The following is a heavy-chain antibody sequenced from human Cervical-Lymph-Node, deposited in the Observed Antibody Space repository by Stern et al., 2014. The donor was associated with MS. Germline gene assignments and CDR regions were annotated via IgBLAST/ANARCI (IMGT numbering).Heavy chain of an antibody. Sequence: QLVQSGAEVKKPGSSVKVSCKASGGTFSSDAFSWVRQAPGQGLEWMGGTIPIFGTSHYAQKFQGRVTITADDSTSTAYMELSSLRSDDTAVYYCARSDGVSVVLNGGFDIWGQGTMVTVSS. CDR2: TIPIFGTS. D-gene: IGHD2-8*01. J-gene: IGHJ3*02. V-gene: IGHV1-69*01. CDR3: ARSDGVSVVLNGGFDI. CDR1: GGTFSSDA.